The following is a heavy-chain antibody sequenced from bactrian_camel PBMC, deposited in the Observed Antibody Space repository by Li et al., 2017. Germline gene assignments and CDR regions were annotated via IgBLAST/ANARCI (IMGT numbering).Heavy chain of an antibody. CDR1: GFPFSVYC. V-gene: IGHV3S25*01. J-gene: IGHJ4*01. CDR3: AVRRSWCNFQTAQYTN. D-gene: IGHD6*01. CDR2: MWNGGVGT. Sequence: LRLSCPTSGFPFSVYCMAWFRQAPGKEREGVARMWNGGVGTSYGNFVLGRYTISQNTSDNTFYLEMNRLNPEDTAMYYCAVRRSWCNFQTAQYTNWGRGTQVTVS.